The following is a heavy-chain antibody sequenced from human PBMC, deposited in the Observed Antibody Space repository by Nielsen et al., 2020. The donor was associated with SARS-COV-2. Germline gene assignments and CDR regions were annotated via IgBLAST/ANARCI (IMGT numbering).Heavy chain of an antibody. J-gene: IGHJ5*02. CDR2: INHSGST. CDR3: ARFRPAYSSSWYWFDP. CDR1: GGSISSYY. D-gene: IGHD6-13*01. Sequence: SETLSLTCTVSGGSISSYYWSWIRQPPGKGLEWIGEINHSGSTNYNPSLKSRVTISVDTSKNQFSLKLSSVTAADTAVYYCARFRPAYSSSWYWFDPWGQGTLVTVSS. V-gene: IGHV4-34*01.